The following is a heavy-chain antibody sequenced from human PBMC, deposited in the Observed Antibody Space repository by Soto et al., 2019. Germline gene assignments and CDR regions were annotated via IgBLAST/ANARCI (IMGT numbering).Heavy chain of an antibody. J-gene: IGHJ4*02. V-gene: IGHV4-59*12. D-gene: IGHD3-10*01. CDR3: ARGELWWDS. Sequence: TSETLSLTCTVSGGSISSYYLSWIRQPPGKGLEWIGYIYYSGSTNYNPSLKSRVTIPVDTSKNQFSLKLTSVTAADAALYYCARGELWWDSWGQGTLVTVSS. CDR1: GGSISSYY. CDR2: IYYSGST.